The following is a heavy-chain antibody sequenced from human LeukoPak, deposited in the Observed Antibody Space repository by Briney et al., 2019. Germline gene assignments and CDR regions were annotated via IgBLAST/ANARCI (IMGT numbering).Heavy chain of an antibody. V-gene: IGHV3-66*01. J-gene: IGHJ4*02. D-gene: IGHD3-22*01. Sequence: GGSLRLSCAASGFTVSSNYMSWVRQAPGKGLEWVSVIYSGGSTYYADSVKGRFTISIDNSKNTLYLQMNSLRAEDTAVYYCARENYYDSSGPLDYWGQGTLVTVSS. CDR2: IYSGGST. CDR1: GFTVSSNY. CDR3: ARENYYDSSGPLDY.